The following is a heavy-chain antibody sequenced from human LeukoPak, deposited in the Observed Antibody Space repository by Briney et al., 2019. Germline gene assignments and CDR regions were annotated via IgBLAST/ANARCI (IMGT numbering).Heavy chain of an antibody. D-gene: IGHD5-18*01. CDR2: ISWNSGSI. Sequence: GRSLRLSCAASGFTFGDYAMHWVRQAPGKGLEWVSGISWNSGSIGYADSVKGRFTISRDNAKNSLYLQMNSLRAEDTALYYCAKVSTWIQLWDYFDYWGQGTLVTVSS. CDR1: GFTFGDYA. V-gene: IGHV3-9*01. CDR3: AKVSTWIQLWDYFDY. J-gene: IGHJ4*02.